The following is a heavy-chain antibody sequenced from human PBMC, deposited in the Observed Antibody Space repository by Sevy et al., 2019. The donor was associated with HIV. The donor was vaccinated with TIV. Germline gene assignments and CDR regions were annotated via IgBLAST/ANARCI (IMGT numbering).Heavy chain of an antibody. CDR2: IYPGDSDT. V-gene: IGHV5-51*01. CDR1: GYSFTSYW. CDR3: ARGGRAARPDDAFDI. J-gene: IGHJ3*02. D-gene: IGHD6-6*01. Sequence: GESLKISCKGSGYSFTSYWIVWVRQMPGKGLEWMGIIYPGDSDTRYSPSFQGQVTISADKSISTAYLQWSSLKASDTAMYYCARGGRAARPDDAFDIWGQGTMVTVSS.